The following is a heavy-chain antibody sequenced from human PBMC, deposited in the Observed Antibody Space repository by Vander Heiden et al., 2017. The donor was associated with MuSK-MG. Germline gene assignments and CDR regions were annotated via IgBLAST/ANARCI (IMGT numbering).Heavy chain of an antibody. CDR1: GYTFNSYD. CDR2: MNPNSGNT. Sequence: QVQLVQSGAEVKKPGASVKVSCKASGYTFNSYDINWVRQATGQGLGWMVWMNPNSGNTGYAQKFQGRVTMTRNTSISTAYMELSSLRSEDTAVYYCARGNRCSGGSCYSVLGGDYWGQGTLVTVSS. J-gene: IGHJ4*02. D-gene: IGHD2-15*01. V-gene: IGHV1-8*01. CDR3: ARGNRCSGGSCYSVLGGDY.